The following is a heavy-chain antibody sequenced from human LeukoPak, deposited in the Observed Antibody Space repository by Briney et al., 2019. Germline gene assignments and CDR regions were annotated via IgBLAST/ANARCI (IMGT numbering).Heavy chain of an antibody. CDR1: GGSISSDY. CDR2: IYYRGST. CDR3: ARGITIFGVVSHFDY. D-gene: IGHD3-3*01. V-gene: IGHV4-59*01. J-gene: IGHJ4*02. Sequence: SETLSLTCTVSGGSISSDYWSWIRQPPGRGLEWIGYIYYRGSTNYNSSLKSRVTISLDTSKNQVSLELSSVTAADTAVYYCARGITIFGVVSHFDYWGQGTLVTVSS.